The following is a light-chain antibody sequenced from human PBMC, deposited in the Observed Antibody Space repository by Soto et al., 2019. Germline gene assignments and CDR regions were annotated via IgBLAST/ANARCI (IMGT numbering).Light chain of an antibody. V-gene: IGKV3-15*01. Sequence: EISMTQFPAILSAFPGEGATLSCRAAQDVTTNFAWYQLRRGQPPRLLIYDISTRATGVPARFSGSGSGTEFTLTISSLQPDDFATYYCQHYNSYSEAFGQGTKVDI. CDR2: DIS. CDR1: QDVTTN. CDR3: QHYNSYSEA. J-gene: IGKJ1*01.